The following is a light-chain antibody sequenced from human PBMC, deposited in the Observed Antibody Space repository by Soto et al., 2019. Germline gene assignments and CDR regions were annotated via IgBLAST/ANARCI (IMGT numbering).Light chain of an antibody. CDR1: SSNIGAGYE. J-gene: IGLJ2*01. V-gene: IGLV1-40*01. CDR2: GNI. CDR3: AAWDDSLNGVV. Sequence: QSVLTQPPSVSGAPGQRVTISCTGNSSNIGAGYEVHWYQQVPGTAPRLLIYGNIYRPSGVPDRFSGSKSGTSASLAISGLQSEDEADYYCAAWDDSLNGVVFGGGTKVTVL.